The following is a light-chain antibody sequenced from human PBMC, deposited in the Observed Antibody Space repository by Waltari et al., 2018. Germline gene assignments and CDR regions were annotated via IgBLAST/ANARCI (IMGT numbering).Light chain of an antibody. CDR1: QSVSSTF. J-gene: IGKJ1*01. CDR2: GTS. CDR3: QQFDSSPWA. Sequence: EILLTQSPDTLSLSPGERATLSCRASQSVSSTFLAWYQHKSGQAPRLLIYGTSSRAAGVPARFSGSESGTDFTLTISGLEAEDFAVYYCQQFDSSPWAFGQGTAVEMK. V-gene: IGKV3-20*01.